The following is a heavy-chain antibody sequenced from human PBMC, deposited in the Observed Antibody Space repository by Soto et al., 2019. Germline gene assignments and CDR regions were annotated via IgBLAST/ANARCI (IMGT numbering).Heavy chain of an antibody. CDR3: AKVTPHSSSYYFDS. V-gene: IGHV4-61*01. CDR1: GGSVSDGNYY. CDR2: IYYSGRT. J-gene: IGHJ4*02. Sequence: QVQLQESGPGLVKPSETLSLTCTVSGGSVSDGNYYWSWIRQPPGKGPEWIGYIYYSGRTNYNPSLKSRVTMSIDTSKNEFSLKLTSVTGADTAVYYCAKVTPHSSSYYFDSWGQGNLVTVSS. D-gene: IGHD6-13*01.